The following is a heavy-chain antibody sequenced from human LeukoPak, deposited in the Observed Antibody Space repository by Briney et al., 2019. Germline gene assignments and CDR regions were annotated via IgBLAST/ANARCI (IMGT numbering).Heavy chain of an antibody. V-gene: IGHV3-23*01. Sequence: PGGSLRLSCAASGFTFSSYAMSWVRQAPGKGLEWVSAISGSGGSTYYADSVKGRFTISRDNAKNSLYLQMNSLRAEDTAVYYCARGGSIVVVPAAIAYWGQGTLVTVSS. CDR1: GFTFSSYA. D-gene: IGHD2-2*01. J-gene: IGHJ4*02. CDR2: ISGSGGST. CDR3: ARGGSIVVVPAAIAY.